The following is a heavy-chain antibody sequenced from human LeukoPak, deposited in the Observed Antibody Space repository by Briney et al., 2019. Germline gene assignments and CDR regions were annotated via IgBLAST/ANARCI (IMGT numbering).Heavy chain of an antibody. J-gene: IGHJ6*02. CDR2: IYDSGST. CDR3: ARDLRSGYPYYYYYGMDV. CDR1: GGSISSYY. V-gene: IGHV4-59*13. Sequence: PSETLSLTCIVSGGSISSYYWSWIRQPPGKGLERDGYIYDSGSTNSNPSLKSRVTISVDTSKNQSSMKLSSVAAADTAVYYCARDLRSGYPYYYYYGMDVWGQGTMVTVSS. D-gene: IGHD3-3*01.